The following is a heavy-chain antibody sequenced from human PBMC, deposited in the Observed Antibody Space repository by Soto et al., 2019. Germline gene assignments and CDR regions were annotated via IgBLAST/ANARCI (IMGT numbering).Heavy chain of an antibody. J-gene: IGHJ4*02. CDR2: ISPSSSYI. D-gene: IGHD1-1*01. Sequence: GGSRRPPGRASEFTFSSYSMNWGRRAPGKGLEWVSSISPSSSYIYYADSVKGRFTISRDNAKNSLYLQMNSLRAEDTAVYYCARDRTPGTTHFDYWGQGTLVTVSS. CDR3: ARDRTPGTTHFDY. V-gene: IGHV3-21*01. CDR1: EFTFSSYS.